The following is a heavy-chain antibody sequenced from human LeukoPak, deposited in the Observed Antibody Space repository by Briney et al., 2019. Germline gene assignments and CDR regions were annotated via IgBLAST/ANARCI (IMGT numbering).Heavy chain of an antibody. J-gene: IGHJ1*01. V-gene: IGHV3-23*01. D-gene: IGHD3-22*01. CDR3: AKALTYYHDSSGYPIEYFQH. CDR1: GFTFSSYA. Sequence: GGSLRLSCAASGFTFSSYAMSWVRQAPGKGLEWVSAISGSGGSTYYAGSVKGRFTISRDNSKNTLYLQMSSLRAEDTAVYYCAKALTYYHDSSGYPIEYFQHWGQGTLVTVSS. CDR2: ISGSGGST.